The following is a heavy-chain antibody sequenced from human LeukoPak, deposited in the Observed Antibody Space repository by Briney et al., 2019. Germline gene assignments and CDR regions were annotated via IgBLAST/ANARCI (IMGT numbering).Heavy chain of an antibody. Sequence: GGSLRLSCAASGFTFSNAWMSWVRQAPGKGLEWVGRIKSKTDGGTTDYAAHVKGRFTISRDDSKNTLYLQMNSLKTEDTAVYYCTARGDTYYYDSSGYHESYFDYWGQGTLVTVSS. D-gene: IGHD3-22*01. CDR3: TARGDTYYYDSSGYHESYFDY. V-gene: IGHV3-15*01. CDR2: IKSKTDGGTT. CDR1: GFTFSNAW. J-gene: IGHJ4*02.